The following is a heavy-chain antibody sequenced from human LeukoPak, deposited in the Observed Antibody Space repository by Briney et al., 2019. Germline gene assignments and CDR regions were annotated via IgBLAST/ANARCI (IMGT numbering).Heavy chain of an antibody. CDR3: VGIADAFDI. Sequence: GGSLRLSCAASGFTFSSYWMSWVRQAPGKGLEWVANIKQDGREKYYVDSVKGRFTISRDNAKNSLYLQMNSLRAEDTAVYYCVGIADAFDIWGQGTMVTVSS. V-gene: IGHV3-7*01. J-gene: IGHJ3*02. D-gene: IGHD6-13*01. CDR2: IKQDGREK. CDR1: GFTFSSYW.